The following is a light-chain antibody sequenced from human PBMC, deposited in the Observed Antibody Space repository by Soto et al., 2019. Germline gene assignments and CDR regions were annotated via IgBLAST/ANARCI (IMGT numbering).Light chain of an antibody. CDR1: QTISSY. V-gene: IGKV1-39*01. Sequence: DIQMTQSPSSLSASVGDRVTITCRASQTISSYLNWYQQKPGKAPKLLIYAASSLQSGVPSRFSGSGSGTDFTLTISSLQPEDFATYYCQQSHSIPDTFGQGTKREIK. J-gene: IGKJ2*01. CDR3: QQSHSIPDT. CDR2: AAS.